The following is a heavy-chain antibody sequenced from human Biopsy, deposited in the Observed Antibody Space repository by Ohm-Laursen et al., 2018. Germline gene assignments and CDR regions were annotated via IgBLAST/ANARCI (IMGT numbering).Heavy chain of an antibody. J-gene: IGHJ6*02. CDR1: GGSISSDY. V-gene: IGHV4-59*01. Sequence: SVTLSLTCAVSGGSISSDYWSWIRRTPGKGLEWIGYIYYSGSTNYNPSLKSRVTISVDTSKNQFSLRLNSVTAADTAVYYCARATNSTGWPYYYFYGMDVWGQGTTVTVSS. CDR2: IYYSGST. CDR3: ARATNSTGWPYYYFYGMDV. D-gene: IGHD2/OR15-2a*01.